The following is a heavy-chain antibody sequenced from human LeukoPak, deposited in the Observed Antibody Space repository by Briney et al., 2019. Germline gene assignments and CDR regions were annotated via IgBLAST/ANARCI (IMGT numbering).Heavy chain of an antibody. CDR3: ARKNYPFDY. CDR2: INHSGST. V-gene: IGHV4-34*01. J-gene: IGHJ4*02. Sequence: SETLSLTCAVYGGSFSGYYWSWIRQPPGKGLEWIGEINHSGSTNYNPSLKSRVTISVDTSKNQFSLKLSSVTAADTAVYYCARKNYPFDYWGQGILVTVSS. CDR1: GGSFSGYY. D-gene: IGHD5-24*01.